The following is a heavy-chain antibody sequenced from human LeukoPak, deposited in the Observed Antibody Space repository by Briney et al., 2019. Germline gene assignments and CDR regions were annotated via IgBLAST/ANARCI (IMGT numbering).Heavy chain of an antibody. J-gene: IGHJ6*03. D-gene: IGHD1-26*01. Sequence: SETLTLTCNVSGDSVSTGLHYYSWMRQHPGEGLEWIGCTHYSGSTHYKSSLRSRLIISLDTSKNQVSLKVTSVTAADTAVYYCARGRRGKYSPYLYYQMDVWATRPPVTVSS. CDR3: ARGRRGKYSPYLYYQMDV. V-gene: IGHV4-31*03. CDR1: GDSVSTGLHY. CDR2: THYSGST.